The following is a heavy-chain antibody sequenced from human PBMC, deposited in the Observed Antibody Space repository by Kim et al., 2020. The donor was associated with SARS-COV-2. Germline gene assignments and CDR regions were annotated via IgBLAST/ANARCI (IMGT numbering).Heavy chain of an antibody. D-gene: IGHD3-3*01. Sequence: DSVKGRFTSSRDNAKNTLYLQMNSLRAEDTAVYYCARAHYDFWSGYYIDYWGQGTLVTVSS. CDR3: ARAHYDFWSGYYIDY. J-gene: IGHJ4*02. V-gene: IGHV3-74*01.